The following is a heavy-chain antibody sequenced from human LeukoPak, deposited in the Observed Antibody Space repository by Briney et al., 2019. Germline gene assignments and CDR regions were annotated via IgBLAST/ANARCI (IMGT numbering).Heavy chain of an antibody. CDR3: AKTVEPGGGYFHLRYGMDV. CDR2: ISGTGDNK. D-gene: IGHD2-21*01. CDR1: GFTFSNYA. Sequence: GGSLRLSCAASGFTFSNYAMSWVRQAPGKGLEWVSGISGTGDNKYYAGSVKGRFTISRDNSKSTLYLQMNSLRAEDTAVYYCAKTVEPGGGYFHLRYGMDVWGQGTTVTVSS. J-gene: IGHJ6*01. V-gene: IGHV3-23*01.